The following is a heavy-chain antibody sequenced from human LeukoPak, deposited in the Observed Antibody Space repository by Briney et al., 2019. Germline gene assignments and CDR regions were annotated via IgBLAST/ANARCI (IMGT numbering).Heavy chain of an antibody. Sequence: ASVNVSCTPSGYTFTGQFIHWLRQAPGRGLEWMGWIDPPSGVPHYAQKFQDTVTMTRDTSIGTAYMEVRRLKSDDTAVYYCARSGFSTGFYLDFWGQGTLISVSS. D-gene: IGHD2-8*02. CDR1: GYTFTGQF. V-gene: IGHV1-2*02. CDR3: ARSGFSTGFYLDF. J-gene: IGHJ4*02. CDR2: IDPPSGVP.